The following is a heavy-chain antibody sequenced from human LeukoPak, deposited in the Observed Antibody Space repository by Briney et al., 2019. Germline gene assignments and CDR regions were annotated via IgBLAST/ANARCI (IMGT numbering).Heavy chain of an antibody. J-gene: IGHJ5*02. CDR3: AREYGDYVENWFDP. V-gene: IGHV1-46*01. CDR2: INPSGGST. CDR1: GGTFSNYA. D-gene: IGHD4-17*01. Sequence: ASVKVSCKASGGTFSNYAISWVRQAPGQGLEWMGIINPSGGSTSYAQKFQGRVTMTRDMSTSTVYMELSSLRSEDTAVYYCAREYGDYVENWFDPWGQGTLVTVSS.